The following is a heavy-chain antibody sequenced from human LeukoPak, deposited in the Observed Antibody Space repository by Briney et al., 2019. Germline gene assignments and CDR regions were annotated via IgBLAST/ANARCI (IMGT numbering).Heavy chain of an antibody. Sequence: SETLSLTCRVSGGSMNRGNYYWSWIRQHPGRGLEWIGYIYSSGTTYYNPSLKSRVTISVDTSKNQFSLILTSVTAADTAVYYCASSAAAYYSYFYYYMGVWGNGTTVTVSS. V-gene: IGHV4-31*03. CDR2: IYSSGTT. CDR3: ASSAAAYYSYFYYYMGV. D-gene: IGHD3-9*01. J-gene: IGHJ6*03. CDR1: GGSMNRGNYY.